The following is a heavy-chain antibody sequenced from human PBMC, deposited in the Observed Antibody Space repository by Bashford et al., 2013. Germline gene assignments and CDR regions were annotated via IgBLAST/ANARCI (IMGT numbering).Heavy chain of an antibody. V-gene: IGHV1-18*01. CDR3: ARTGYCSGGSCPYYYGMDV. D-gene: IGHD2-15*01. CDR2: ISAYNGNT. Sequence: IVWVRQAPGQGLEWMGWISAYNGNTNYAQKLQGRVTMTTDTSTSTAYMELRSLRSDDTAVYYCARTGYCSGGSCPYYYGMDVWGQGTTVTVSS. J-gene: IGHJ6*02.